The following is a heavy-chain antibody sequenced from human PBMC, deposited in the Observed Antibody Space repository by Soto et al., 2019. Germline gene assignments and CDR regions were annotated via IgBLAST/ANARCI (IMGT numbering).Heavy chain of an antibody. D-gene: IGHD5-12*01. CDR3: ANSRDGYPHGYS. CDR1: GFRLSYSG. V-gene: IGHV3-33*06. J-gene: IGHJ4*02. CDR2: IWYDGTEI. Sequence: QVQLVESGGGVVQPGGSLTLSCAASGFRLSYSGMHWVRQAPGKGLNWLAVIWYDGTEIYDADSAKGRFTISRDTSKIILYLQLNNLTADDTAIYYCANSRDGYPHGYSWGQGTLVSVSS.